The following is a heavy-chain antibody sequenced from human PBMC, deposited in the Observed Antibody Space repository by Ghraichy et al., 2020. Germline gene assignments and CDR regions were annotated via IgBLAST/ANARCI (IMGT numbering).Heavy chain of an antibody. CDR1: GFTFSSYS. D-gene: IGHD6-13*01. Sequence: LSLTCAASGFTFSSYSMNWVRQAPGKGLEWVSSISSSSSYIYYADSVKGRFTISRDNAKNSLYLQMNSLRAEDTAVYYCARSYSSSSPDPDAFDIWGQGTMVTVSS. CDR2: ISSSSSYI. J-gene: IGHJ3*02. CDR3: ARSYSSSSPDPDAFDI. V-gene: IGHV3-21*01.